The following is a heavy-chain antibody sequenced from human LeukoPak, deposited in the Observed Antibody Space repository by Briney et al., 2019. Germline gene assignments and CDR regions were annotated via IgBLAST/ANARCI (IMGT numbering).Heavy chain of an antibody. CDR3: ASGGNDILTGTNFDY. Sequence: GGSLRLSCAASGFTFSSYAMSWIRQAPGKGLEWVSYISSSGSTIYYADSVKGRFTISRDNAKNSLYLQMNSLRAEDTAVYYCASGGNDILTGTNFDYWGQGTLVTVSS. CDR2: ISSSGSTI. V-gene: IGHV3-11*04. J-gene: IGHJ4*02. CDR1: GFTFSSYA. D-gene: IGHD3-9*01.